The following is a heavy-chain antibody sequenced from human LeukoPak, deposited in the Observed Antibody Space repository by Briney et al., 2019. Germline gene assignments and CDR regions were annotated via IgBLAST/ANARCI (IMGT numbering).Heavy chain of an antibody. CDR3: AKAHISRAAAGPPLGGMDV. J-gene: IGHJ6*02. D-gene: IGHD6-13*01. CDR1: GFTFSSYA. CDR2: ISGSGGST. Sequence: PGGSLRLSCAASGFTFSSYAMSWVRQAPGKGLEWVSAISGSGGSTYYADSVKGRFTISRDNSKNTLYLQMNSLRAEDTAVYYCAKAHISRAAAGPPLGGMDVWGQGTTVTVSS. V-gene: IGHV3-23*01.